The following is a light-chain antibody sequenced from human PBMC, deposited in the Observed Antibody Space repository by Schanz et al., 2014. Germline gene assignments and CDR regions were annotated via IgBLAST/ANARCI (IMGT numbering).Light chain of an antibody. Sequence: EIVLTQSPATLSLSPGERATLTCRASESVSGYLAWYQQKPGQAPRLLIYGASTRATGIPDRFSDSGSGTDFTLTISRLEPEDFAVYYCQQYGSSPPRTFGQGTKVEIK. CDR3: QQYGSSPPRT. V-gene: IGKV3-20*01. J-gene: IGKJ1*01. CDR2: GAS. CDR1: ESVSGY.